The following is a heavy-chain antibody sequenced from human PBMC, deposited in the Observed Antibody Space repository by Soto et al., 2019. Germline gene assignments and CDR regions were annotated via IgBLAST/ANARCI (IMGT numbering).Heavy chain of an antibody. CDR3: ASFGVGGYSYGLRSYYFDY. Sequence: PSESLSLTCTVSGGSISSGGYYWSWIRQHPGKGLEWIGYIYYSGSTYYNPSLKSRVTISVDTSKNQFSLKLSSVTAADTAVYYCASFGVGGYSYGLRSYYFDYWGQGTLVTVSS. CDR1: GGSISSGGYY. CDR2: IYYSGST. V-gene: IGHV4-31*03. J-gene: IGHJ4*02. D-gene: IGHD5-18*01.